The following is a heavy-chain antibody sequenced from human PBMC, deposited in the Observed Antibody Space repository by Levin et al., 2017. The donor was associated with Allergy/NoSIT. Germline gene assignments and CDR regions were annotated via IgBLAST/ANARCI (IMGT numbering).Heavy chain of an antibody. J-gene: IGHJ4*02. V-gene: IGHV3-48*04. D-gene: IGHD2-2*01. Sequence: QLGESLKISCAASGFTFSSYSMNWVRQAPGKGLEWVSYISSSSSTIYYADSVKGRFTISRDNAKNSLYLQMNSLRAEDTAVYYCAELHSSTRELWGQGTLVTVSS. CDR2: ISSSSSTI. CDR1: GFTFSSYS. CDR3: AELHSSTREL.